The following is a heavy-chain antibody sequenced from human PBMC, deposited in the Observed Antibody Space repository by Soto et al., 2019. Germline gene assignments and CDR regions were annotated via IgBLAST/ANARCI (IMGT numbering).Heavy chain of an antibody. D-gene: IGHD3-9*01. V-gene: IGHV3-33*01. J-gene: IGHJ4*02. CDR2: IWYDGSNK. Sequence: ESGGGVVQPGRSLRLSCAASGFTFSSYGMHWVRQAPGKGLEWVAVIWYDGSNKYYADSVKGRFTISRDNSKNTLYLQMNSLRAEDTAVYYCASAMTGHYYFDYWGQGTLVTVSS. CDR3: ASAMTGHYYFDY. CDR1: GFTFSSYG.